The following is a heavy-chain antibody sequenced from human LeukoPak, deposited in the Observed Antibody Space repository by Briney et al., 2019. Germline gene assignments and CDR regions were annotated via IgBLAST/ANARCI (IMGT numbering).Heavy chain of an antibody. CDR3: ARVGWEGLYYMDV. J-gene: IGHJ6*03. D-gene: IGHD1-26*01. CDR2: IFYSGST. Sequence: PSETLSLTCTVPSGSISTSNYYWGWVRQPPGKALEWIGNIFYSGSTYYSPSLKSRVTISVDTSKNQFSLKLSSVTAADTAVYYCARVGWEGLYYMDVWGKGTTVTVSS. V-gene: IGHV4-39*07. CDR1: SGSISTSNYY.